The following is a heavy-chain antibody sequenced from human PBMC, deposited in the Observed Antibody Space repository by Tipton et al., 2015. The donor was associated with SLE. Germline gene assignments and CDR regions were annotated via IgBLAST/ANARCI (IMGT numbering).Heavy chain of an antibody. CDR2: VHKSALT. V-gene: IGHV4-61*02. J-gene: IGHJ3*02. CDR3: ARATTRVSAFDI. CDR1: GASISSDNNY. Sequence: TLSLTCTVSGASISSDNNYWGWIRQTAGKGLEWIGRVHKSALTNYNPSLRSRVIISVDASNNQFSLNFSSVTAADTAVYYCARATTRVSAFDIWGQGTLVTVSS. D-gene: IGHD1-1*01.